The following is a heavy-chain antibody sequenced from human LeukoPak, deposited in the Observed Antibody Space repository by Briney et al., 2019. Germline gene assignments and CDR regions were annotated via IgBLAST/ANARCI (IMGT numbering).Heavy chain of an antibody. V-gene: IGHV4-34*01. CDR1: GTSFSAHY. D-gene: IGHD1-26*01. J-gene: IGHJ1*01. Sequence: SSETLSLTCAVYGTSFSAHYWNWIRQSPEKGLEWIGSIYYSGSTYYNPSLKSRVTISVETSKNQFSLKLSSVTAADTAVYYCARVGRVGARPGPEYFQHWGQGTLVTVSS. CDR3: ARVGRVGARPGPEYFQH. CDR2: IYYSGST.